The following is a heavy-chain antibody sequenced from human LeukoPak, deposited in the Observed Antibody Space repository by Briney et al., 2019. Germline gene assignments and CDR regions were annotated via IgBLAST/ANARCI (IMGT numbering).Heavy chain of an antibody. CDR3: PRNYDILTGYTGIDY. Sequence: ASVKVSCEASGYTFTSYGISWVRQAPGQGLEWMGWVSAYNGNTNYAQKLQGRVTMTTDTSTSTAYMELRSLRSDDTAVYYCPRNYDILTGYTGIDYWGQGTLVTVSS. CDR1: GYTFTSYG. J-gene: IGHJ4*02. V-gene: IGHV1-18*01. CDR2: VSAYNGNT. D-gene: IGHD3-9*01.